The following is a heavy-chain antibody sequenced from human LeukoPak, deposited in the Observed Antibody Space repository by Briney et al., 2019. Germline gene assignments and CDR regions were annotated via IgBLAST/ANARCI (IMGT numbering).Heavy chain of an antibody. CDR3: ARGLRQGDYYFDY. J-gene: IGHJ4*02. V-gene: IGHV3-48*01. D-gene: IGHD3-16*01. CDR2: ISSSSSTI. Sequence: GGSLRLSCAASGLTVSSYSMNWVRQAPGKGLEWVSYISSSSSTIYYADSVKGRFTISRDNAKNSLYLQMNSLRAEDTAVYYCARGLRQGDYYFDYWGQGTLVTVSS. CDR1: GLTVSSYS.